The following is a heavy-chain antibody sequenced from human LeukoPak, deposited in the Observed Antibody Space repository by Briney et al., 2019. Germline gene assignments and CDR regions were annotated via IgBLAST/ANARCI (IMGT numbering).Heavy chain of an antibody. V-gene: IGHV4-39*01. CDR1: GGSISSSSYY. CDR3: ARLEYCSSASCGPLDY. D-gene: IGHD2/OR15-2a*01. Sequence: SETLSLTCTVSGGSISSSSYYWGWIRQSPGKGLEWIGSIYYTGTIYYNPSLKSRLTISVDTSKNQFSLKLSSVTAADTALYYCARLEYCSSASCGPLDYWGQGTLVTVSS. J-gene: IGHJ4*02. CDR2: IYYTGTI.